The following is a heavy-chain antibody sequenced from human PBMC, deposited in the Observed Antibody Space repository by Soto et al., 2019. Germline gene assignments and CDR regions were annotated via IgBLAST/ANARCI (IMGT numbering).Heavy chain of an antibody. V-gene: IGHV3-48*01. CDR1: GFTVNSYG. Sequence: MSGYCGASGFTVNSYGMSSLRQTPGNGMEWVSYISGSSRTIYYADSVKGRFTISRDSAKNSLYLQMNSLKTEDTAVYYCVRTTYFSDSSGYTRCFDDWGQGTLVTVSS. J-gene: IGHJ4*02. D-gene: IGHD3-22*01. CDR3: VRTTYFSDSSGYTRCFDD. CDR2: ISGSSRTI.